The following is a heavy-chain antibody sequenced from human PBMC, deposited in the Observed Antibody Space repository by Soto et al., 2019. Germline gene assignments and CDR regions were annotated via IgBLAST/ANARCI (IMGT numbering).Heavy chain of an antibody. J-gene: IGHJ4*02. Sequence: GDSLKISCMGSGYNFAGYWIAWVRQMPGKGLELMGIIYPSDSDTRYRPSFQGQVTISADKSISSAYLQWSSLRASDTAMYYCARGGVSTRTFDYWGKGPPVTVSS. D-gene: IGHD3-3*01. CDR1: GYNFAGYW. CDR2: IYPSDSDT. V-gene: IGHV5-51*01. CDR3: ARGGVSTRTFDY.